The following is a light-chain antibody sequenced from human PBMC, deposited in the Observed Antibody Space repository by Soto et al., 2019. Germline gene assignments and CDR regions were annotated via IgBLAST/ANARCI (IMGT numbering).Light chain of an antibody. CDR2: GAS. Sequence: EVVLTQSPATLSVSPGERATLCCRDSQSVSSDLAWYQQKPGQAPRILIDGASGSATGIPDRFSGSGSGIDFTLTISKLDAEDFAVYYWQHYAKTFGQGTKVDI. V-gene: IGKV3-20*01. CDR3: QHYAKT. CDR1: QSVSSD. J-gene: IGKJ1*01.